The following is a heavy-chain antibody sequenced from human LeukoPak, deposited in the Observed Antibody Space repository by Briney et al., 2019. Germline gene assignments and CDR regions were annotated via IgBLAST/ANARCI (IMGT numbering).Heavy chain of an antibody. CDR3: ARGRRGDY. V-gene: IGHV4-34*01. Sequence: PSETLSLTCALYGGSFSGYYWSWIRQPPGKGLEWIGEINHSGSTNYNPSLKSGGTISVDTPKNPFSLKLSSVTAADTAVYYCARGRRGDYWGQGTLVTVSS. J-gene: IGHJ4*02. CDR1: GGSFSGYY. CDR2: INHSGST.